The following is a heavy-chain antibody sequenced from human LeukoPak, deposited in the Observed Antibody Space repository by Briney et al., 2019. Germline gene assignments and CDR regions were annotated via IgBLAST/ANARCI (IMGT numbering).Heavy chain of an antibody. CDR1: GGSFSGYY. J-gene: IGHJ4*02. CDR3: ARGRSVSGFSY. CDR2: INHSGST. Sequence: SETLSLTCAVYGGSFSGYYWSWIRQPPGKGLEWIGEINHSGSTNYNPSLKSRVTISVGTSKNQFSLELSSVTAADTAVYYCARGRSVSGFSYWGQGTLVTVSS. D-gene: IGHD2-8*01. V-gene: IGHV4-34*01.